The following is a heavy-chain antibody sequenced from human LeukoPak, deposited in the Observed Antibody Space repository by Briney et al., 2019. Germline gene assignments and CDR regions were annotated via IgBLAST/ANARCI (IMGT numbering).Heavy chain of an antibody. CDR2: IYCSGST. D-gene: IGHD6-13*01. Sequence: SETLSLTCTVSGGSISSYYWSWIRQPPGKGLEWIGYIYCSGSTNYNPSLKSRVTISVDTSKNQFSLKLSSVTAADTAVYYCARGGSSWYWFDPWGQGTLVTVSS. V-gene: IGHV4-59*01. CDR1: GGSISSYY. CDR3: ARGGSSWYWFDP. J-gene: IGHJ5*02.